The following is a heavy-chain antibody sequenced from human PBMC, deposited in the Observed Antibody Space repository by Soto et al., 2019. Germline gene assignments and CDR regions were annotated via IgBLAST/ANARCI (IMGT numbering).Heavy chain of an antibody. CDR3: ARQKTIFGVVIGFDY. CDR2: INPSGGST. V-gene: IGHV1-46*01. D-gene: IGHD3-3*01. CDR1: GYTFTSSY. Sequence: ASVKVSCKASGYTFTSSYIHWVRQAPGQGLEWMGIINPSGGSTSYAQKFQGRVTMTRDTSTSTVYMELSSLRSEDTAVYYCARQKTIFGVVIGFDYWGQGTLVTVSS. J-gene: IGHJ4*02.